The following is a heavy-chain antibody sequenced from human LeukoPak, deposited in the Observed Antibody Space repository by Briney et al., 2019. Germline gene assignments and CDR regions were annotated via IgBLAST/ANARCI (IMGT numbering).Heavy chain of an antibody. CDR1: RDTVSSNSAA. CDR2: TYYRSKWYY. J-gene: IGHJ3*01. CDR3: ARGFALDF. V-gene: IGHV6-1*01. Sequence: SQTLSLTCDISRDTVSSNSAALNWIRQSPSRCLEWLGRTYYRSKWYYDYAVSVKSRITISPDTSKNQFSLQLNSVTADDTAVYYCARGFALDFWGQGTMVTVSS.